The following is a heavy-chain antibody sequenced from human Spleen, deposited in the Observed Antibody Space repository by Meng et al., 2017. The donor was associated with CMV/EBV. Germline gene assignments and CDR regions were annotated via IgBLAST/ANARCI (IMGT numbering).Heavy chain of an antibody. V-gene: IGHV3-48*04. Sequence: GGSLRLSCAASGFTFSSYSMNWVRQAPGQGLEWISYISSSITTTYYADSVKGRFTISRDNAKNSLHLQMNSLRAEDAAVYYCVRGSFGSGSFYPQPFDYWGQGTLVTVSS. CDR1: GFTFSSYS. D-gene: IGHD3-10*01. J-gene: IGHJ4*02. CDR2: ISSSITTT. CDR3: VRGSFGSGSFYPQPFDY.